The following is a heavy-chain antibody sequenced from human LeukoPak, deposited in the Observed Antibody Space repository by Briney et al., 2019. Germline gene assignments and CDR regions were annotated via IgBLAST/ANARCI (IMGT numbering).Heavy chain of an antibody. D-gene: IGHD2-21*02. CDR2: ISYDGSNK. J-gene: IGHJ1*01. CDR1: GFTFSSYG. Sequence: GRSLRLSCAASGFTFSSYGMHWVRQAPGKGLEWVAVISYDGSNKYYADSVKGRFTISRDNAKNSLYLQMNSLRAEDTAVYYCASSTYTYCGGDCYHQHWGQGTLVTVSS. CDR3: ASSTYTYCGGDCYHQH. V-gene: IGHV3-30*03.